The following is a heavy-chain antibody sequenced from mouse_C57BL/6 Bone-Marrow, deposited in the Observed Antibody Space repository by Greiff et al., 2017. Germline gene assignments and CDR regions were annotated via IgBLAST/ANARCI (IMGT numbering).Heavy chain of an antibody. CDR1: GYTFTGYW. CDR3: ANPLHYYGSSSYYFDN. CDR2: ILPGSGST. V-gene: IGHV1-9*01. J-gene: IGHJ2*01. Sequence: QVQLKESGAELMKPGASVKLSCKATGYTFTGYWIEWVKQRPGHGLEWIGEILPGSGSTNYNEKIKGKATFTADTSSNTAYMQLSSLTTEDSAIYDWANPLHYYGSSSYYFDNWGQGTTLTVSS. D-gene: IGHD1-1*01.